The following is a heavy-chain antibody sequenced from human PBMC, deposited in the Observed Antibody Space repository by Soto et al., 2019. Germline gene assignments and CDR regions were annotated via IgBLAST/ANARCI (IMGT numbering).Heavy chain of an antibody. CDR1: GFTFRSYA. D-gene: IGHD3-10*01. Sequence: ESGGGVVQPGRSLRLSCAASGFTFRSYAMHWVRQAPGKGLEWVAVISYDGTNKYYAESVKGRFTISRDNSENTLYVQMNSLRAEDTAVYYCARELRELWFGELGYYYGMDVWGQGTTVTVSS. V-gene: IGHV3-30-3*01. CDR2: ISYDGTNK. CDR3: ARELRELWFGELGYYYGMDV. J-gene: IGHJ6*02.